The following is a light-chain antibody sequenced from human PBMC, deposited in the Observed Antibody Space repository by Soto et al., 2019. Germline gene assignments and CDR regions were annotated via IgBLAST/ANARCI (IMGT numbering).Light chain of an antibody. V-gene: IGLV2-14*03. CDR2: DVS. CDR3: SSYRSSSTLFV. J-gene: IGLJ1*01. Sequence: QSALTQPASVSGSPGQSITISCTGTNSDVGGYNYVSWYQQHPGKAPKFIIYDVSDRPSGISNRFSGSKSGNTASLTISGLQAEDEADYYCSSYRSSSTLFVFGSGTKVTVL. CDR1: NSDVGGYNY.